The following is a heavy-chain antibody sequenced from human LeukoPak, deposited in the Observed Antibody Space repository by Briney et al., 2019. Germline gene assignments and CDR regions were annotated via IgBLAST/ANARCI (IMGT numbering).Heavy chain of an antibody. V-gene: IGHV1-18*01. CDR1: GYTFSNSG. Sequence: ASVKVSCKASGYTFSNSGISWVRQAPGQGLEWMGWFSAYNGDTNYAQKLLGRVTMTSDTSTSTAYMELRSLRSDDTAVYYCARDSMVRGVYDAFNIWGQGTMVTVSS. CDR2: FSAYNGDT. CDR3: ARDSMVRGVYDAFNI. J-gene: IGHJ3*02. D-gene: IGHD3-10*01.